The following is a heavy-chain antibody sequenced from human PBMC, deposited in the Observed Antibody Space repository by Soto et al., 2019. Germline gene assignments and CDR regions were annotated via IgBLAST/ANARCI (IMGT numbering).Heavy chain of an antibody. V-gene: IGHV3-66*04. CDR1: GFTISSNY. CDR2: IYSGGSA. J-gene: IGHJ4*02. Sequence: PGGSMILSCTASGFTISSNYMSWVSQTTGKGLEWVSVIYSGGSAYYADSVKGRFTISRDNSKNTLYLQMNSLRAEDTAVYYCARHGYSYGGGYFDYWSQGTLVTVSS. CDR3: ARHGYSYGGGYFDY. D-gene: IGHD5-18*01.